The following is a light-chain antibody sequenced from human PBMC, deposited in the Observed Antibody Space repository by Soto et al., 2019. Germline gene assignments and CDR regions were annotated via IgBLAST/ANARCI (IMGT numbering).Light chain of an antibody. Sequence: DIQMTQSPSSLSASVGDRVTITCRASQSISRYLIWYQHKVGKAPKLLISDASTLQSGVPSRFSGSGSGTDFTLTISSLQPEDFATYYCQQSYSTPPTFGQGTKVDIK. CDR1: QSISRY. J-gene: IGKJ1*01. CDR3: QQSYSTPPT. V-gene: IGKV1-39*01. CDR2: DAS.